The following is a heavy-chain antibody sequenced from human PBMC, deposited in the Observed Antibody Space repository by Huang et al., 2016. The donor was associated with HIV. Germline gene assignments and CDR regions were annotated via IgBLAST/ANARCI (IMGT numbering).Heavy chain of an antibody. Sequence: QVQLVESGGGVVQPGRSLRLSCAASGFTFSTYGMQWVRQAPGKGLEWGTVISYDGSEKYYADSVKGRFTSSRDNSNNTLYLQMNSLRADDTAVYYCVKDQGHTFMVRYHFDFWGQGTLVTVSS. D-gene: IGHD3-10*01. CDR2: ISYDGSEK. CDR1: GFTFSTYG. J-gene: IGHJ4*02. V-gene: IGHV3-30*18. CDR3: VKDQGHTFMVRYHFDF.